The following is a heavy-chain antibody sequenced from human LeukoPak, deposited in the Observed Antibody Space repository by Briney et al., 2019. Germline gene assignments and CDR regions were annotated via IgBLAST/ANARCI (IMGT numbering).Heavy chain of an antibody. CDR3: ARGPITEDGTFHSPNA. CDR2: ITERGST. V-gene: IGHV4-34*01. D-gene: IGHD1-1*01. Sequence: PSETLSLTCAGSGGSFSRHYWSGIRQSPGKGLEGIGEITERGSTNYNPSLKSRVTISRDTSKNHFSLKVSSVTAADTAVYYCARGPITEDGTFHSPNAWGQGTLVTVSS. CDR1: GGSFSRHY. J-gene: IGHJ5*02.